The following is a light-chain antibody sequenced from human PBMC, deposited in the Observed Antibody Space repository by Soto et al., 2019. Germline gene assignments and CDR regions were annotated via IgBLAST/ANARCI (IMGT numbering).Light chain of an antibody. Sequence: QSALTQPPSASGSPGQSVTISCTGTNSDVGGYNYVSWYQQYPGKAPKLIIYEVSERPSGVPDRFSGSKSGNTASLTVSGLQTADEADYYCSSYACSNWYVFGTGTKVTVL. J-gene: IGLJ1*01. V-gene: IGLV2-8*01. CDR1: NSDVGGYNY. CDR2: EVS. CDR3: SSYACSNWYV.